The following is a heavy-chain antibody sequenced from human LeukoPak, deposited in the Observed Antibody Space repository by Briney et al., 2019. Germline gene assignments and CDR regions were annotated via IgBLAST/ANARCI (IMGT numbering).Heavy chain of an antibody. V-gene: IGHV3-30*03. Sequence: GGSLRLSCGASGFTFITYEMNWVRQAPGKGLEWVAVVSYDGSKKDYPDSVKGRFTISRDNSKNTLYLQMNSLRAEDTAVYYCARQVAGLDYWGQGTLVTVSS. D-gene: IGHD6-19*01. CDR1: GFTFITYE. CDR3: ARQVAGLDY. CDR2: VSYDGSKK. J-gene: IGHJ4*02.